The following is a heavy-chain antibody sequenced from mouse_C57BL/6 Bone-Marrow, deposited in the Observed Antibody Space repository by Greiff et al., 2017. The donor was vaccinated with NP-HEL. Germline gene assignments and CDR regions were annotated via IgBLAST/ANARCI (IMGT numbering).Heavy chain of an antibody. CDR1: GFTFSSYA. Sequence: EVKLMESGGGLVKPGGSLKLSCAASGFTFSSYAMSWVRQTPEKRLEWVATISDGGSYTYYPDNVKGRFTISRDNAKNNLYLQMSHLKSEDTAMYYCARRRVYDGYYYFDYWGQGTTLTVSS. J-gene: IGHJ2*01. D-gene: IGHD2-3*01. CDR3: ARRRVYDGYYYFDY. CDR2: ISDGGSYT. V-gene: IGHV5-4*03.